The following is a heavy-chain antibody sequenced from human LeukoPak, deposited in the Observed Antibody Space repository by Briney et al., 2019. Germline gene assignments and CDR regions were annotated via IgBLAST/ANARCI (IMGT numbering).Heavy chain of an antibody. Sequence: PSETLSLTCTVSGGSISSSSYYWGWIRQPPGTGLEWIGSIYYSGSTYYNPSLKSRVTISVDTSKNQFSLKLSSVTAADTAVYYCARILVVPAALLYYYYYMDVWGKGTTVTISS. CDR3: ARILVVPAALLYYYYYMDV. CDR2: IYYSGST. V-gene: IGHV4-39*07. D-gene: IGHD2-2*01. J-gene: IGHJ6*03. CDR1: GGSISSSSYY.